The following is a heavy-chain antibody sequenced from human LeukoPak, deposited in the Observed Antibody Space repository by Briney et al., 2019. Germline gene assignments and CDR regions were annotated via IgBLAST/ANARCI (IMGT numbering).Heavy chain of an antibody. CDR1: GFTLSSYW. Sequence: GGPLRLSCAASGFTLSSYWMHWVRQAPGKGLVWVSRINSDGSSTSYADSVKGRFTISRDNAKNTLYLQMNSLRAEDTAVYYCARDPSWIRGLMDYWGQGTLVTVSS. D-gene: IGHD5-18*01. V-gene: IGHV3-74*01. CDR3: ARDPSWIRGLMDY. J-gene: IGHJ4*02. CDR2: INSDGSST.